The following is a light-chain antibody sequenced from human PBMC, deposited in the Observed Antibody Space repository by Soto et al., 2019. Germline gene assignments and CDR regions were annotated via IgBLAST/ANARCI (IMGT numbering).Light chain of an antibody. J-gene: IGKJ1*01. CDR2: AAS. CDR1: QSISNY. Sequence: DILMTQSPSSLFPSLGLRDTITRWASQSISNYLKWYQQKPGKAPKLLIYAASSLQRGVPSRFSASGSGTDFTLTISSLQPEDFATYYCQQSYSTPCTFGQGTKVDIK. V-gene: IGKV1-39*01. CDR3: QQSYSTPCT.